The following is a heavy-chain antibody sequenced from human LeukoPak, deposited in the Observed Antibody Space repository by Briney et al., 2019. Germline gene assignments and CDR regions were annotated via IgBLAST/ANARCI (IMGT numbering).Heavy chain of an antibody. V-gene: IGHV1-18*01. Sequence: GASVKVSCKASGYTFTSYGISWVRQAPGQGLEWMGWISAYNGNTNYAQKLQGRVTMTTDTSTSTAYMELRSLRSDDTAVYYCAREYSSSWYRAGYYYYGMDVWGQGTTVTVSS. CDR3: AREYSSSWYRAGYYYYGMDV. J-gene: IGHJ6*02. CDR2: ISAYNGNT. CDR1: GYTFTSYG. D-gene: IGHD6-13*01.